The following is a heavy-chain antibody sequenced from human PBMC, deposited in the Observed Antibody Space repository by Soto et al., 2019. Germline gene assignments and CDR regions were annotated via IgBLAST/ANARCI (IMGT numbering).Heavy chain of an antibody. CDR2: ISGSGGST. CDR3: AKDQVQVDRSGYTTDY. J-gene: IGHJ4*02. Sequence: PGGSLRLSCAASGFTFSSYAMSWVRQAPGKGLEWVSAISGSGGSTYYADSVKGRFAISRDNSKKTLYLQMNSLRAEDTAVYYCAKDQVQVDRSGYTTDYWGQGTLVTV. V-gene: IGHV3-23*01. CDR1: GFTFSSYA. D-gene: IGHD3-22*01.